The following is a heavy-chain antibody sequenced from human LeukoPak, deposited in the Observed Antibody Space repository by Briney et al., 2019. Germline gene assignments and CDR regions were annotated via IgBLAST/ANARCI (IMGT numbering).Heavy chain of an antibody. D-gene: IGHD5-12*01. CDR3: ARLGGYSGYDLDY. CDR2: IYTSGST. CDR1: GGSISSGSYY. V-gene: IGHV4-61*02. Sequence: SETLSLTCTVSGGSISSGSYYWSWIRQPAGKGLEWIGRIYTSGSTNYNPSLKSRVTISLDTSKNRFSLKLTSVTAADTAVYYCARLGGYSGYDLDYWGQGTLVTVSS. J-gene: IGHJ4*02.